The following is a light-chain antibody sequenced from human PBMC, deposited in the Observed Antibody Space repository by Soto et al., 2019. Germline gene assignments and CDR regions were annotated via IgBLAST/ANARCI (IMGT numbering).Light chain of an antibody. J-gene: IGKJ1*01. CDR2: DAS. CDR3: QQYSNWPPWT. CDR1: QSVSSN. Sequence: EIVMTQSPAALSVSPGEGATLSCRASQSVSSNLAWYQQKPGQAPRLLIYDASTRATGIPPRFSGSGSGTVFTLTISSLQSEDFAVYYCQQYSNWPPWTLGKGTKVEI. V-gene: IGKV3-15*01.